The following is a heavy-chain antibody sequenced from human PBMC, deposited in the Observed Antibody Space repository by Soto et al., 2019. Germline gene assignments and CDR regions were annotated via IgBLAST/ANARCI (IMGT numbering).Heavy chain of an antibody. D-gene: IGHD4-17*01. CDR3: ARGSPIVTTTGFYYYYYGMDV. V-gene: IGHV4-34*01. CDR1: GGSFSGYY. J-gene: IGHJ6*02. CDR2: INHSGST. Sequence: SETLSLTCAVYGGSFSGYYWSWIRQPPGKGLEWIGEINHSGSTNYNPSLKSRVTISVDTSKNQFSLKLSSVTAADTAVYYCARGSPIVTTTGFYYYYYGMDVWGQGTAVTVSS.